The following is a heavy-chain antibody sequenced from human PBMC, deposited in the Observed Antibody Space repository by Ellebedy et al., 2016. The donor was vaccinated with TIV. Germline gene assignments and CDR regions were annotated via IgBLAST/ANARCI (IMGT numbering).Heavy chain of an antibody. CDR3: ARVRLGYCSSTSCYNAFDI. Sequence: SETLSLTXEVSGASFSDYSWAWIRQPPGKGLEWIGEVNPDGRTNYNPSVGGRVMISLETSKNQFSLRLGSVTAADTAVYYCARVRLGYCSSTSCYNAFDIWGQGTRVTVSS. V-gene: IGHV4-34*01. J-gene: IGHJ3*02. CDR1: GASFSDYS. D-gene: IGHD2-2*02. CDR2: VNPDGRT.